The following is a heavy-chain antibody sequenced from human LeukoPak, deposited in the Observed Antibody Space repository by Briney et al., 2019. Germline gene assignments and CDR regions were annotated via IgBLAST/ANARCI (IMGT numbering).Heavy chain of an antibody. CDR2: IYSGGST. Sequence: GGSLRLSCAASGFTVSSNYMSWVRQAPGKGLEWVSLIYSGGSTYYADSVKGRFTISRDNSKNTLYLQMNSLRAEDTAVYYCARSAGIAATIVLGYWGRGTLVTVSS. J-gene: IGHJ4*02. CDR1: GFTVSSNY. V-gene: IGHV3-66*01. D-gene: IGHD5-12*01. CDR3: ARSAGIAATIVLGY.